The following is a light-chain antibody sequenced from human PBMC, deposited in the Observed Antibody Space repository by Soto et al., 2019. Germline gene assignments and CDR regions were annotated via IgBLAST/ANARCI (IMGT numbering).Light chain of an antibody. Sequence: DLQLTQSPSTLSASVGDRVTITCRASQNINTWLAWYQQKPGKAPKVLIYKASSLESGVPSRFSGSGSGTEFTLTISSLQPDDFATYYCQQYNHYYSFGQGTKLEIK. CDR1: QNINTW. CDR3: QQYNHYYS. CDR2: KAS. J-gene: IGKJ2*03. V-gene: IGKV1-5*03.